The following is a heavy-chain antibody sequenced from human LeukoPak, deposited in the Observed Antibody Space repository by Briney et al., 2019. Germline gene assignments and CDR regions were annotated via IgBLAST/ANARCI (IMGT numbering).Heavy chain of an antibody. CDR3: ARDMRGYYTNSFDP. CDR1: GFTFSSYS. CDR2: ISSSSSYI. D-gene: IGHD3-3*01. V-gene: IGHV3-21*01. J-gene: IGHJ5*02. Sequence: GGSLRLSCAASGFTFSSYSMHWVRQAPGKALEWVSSISSSSSYIYYADSVKGRFTISRDNAKNSLYLQMNSLRAEDTAVYYCARDMRGYYTNSFDPWGQGTLVTVSS.